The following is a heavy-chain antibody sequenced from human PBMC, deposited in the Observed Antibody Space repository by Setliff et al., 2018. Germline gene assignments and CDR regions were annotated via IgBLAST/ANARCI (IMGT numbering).Heavy chain of an antibody. V-gene: IGHV3-23*01. CDR1: GFTFSSYA. D-gene: IGHD3-3*01. CDR3: AKGGSDFWSELDY. CDR2: ISRGGNTI. Sequence: PGGSLRLSCVASGFTFSSYAMTWIRQAPGKGLEWVSYISRGGNTIYYADSVKGRFTISRDNSKNTLYLQMLSLRAEDTAVYYCAKGGSDFWSELDYWGQGTLVTVSS. J-gene: IGHJ4*02.